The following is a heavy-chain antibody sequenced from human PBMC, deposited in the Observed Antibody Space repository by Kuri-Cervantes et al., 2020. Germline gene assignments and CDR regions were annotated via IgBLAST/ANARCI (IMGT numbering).Heavy chain of an antibody. J-gene: IGHJ4*02. V-gene: IGHV3-23*01. Sequence: ETLSLTCAASGVTFSNYAMSWVRQAPGKGLEWVSAISGSGDTTYYADSVKGRLTISRDNSENTLFLQMNSLRAEDTAVYYCARDDISGSSLGSYYFDYWGQGTLVTVSS. CDR3: ARDDISGSSLGSYYFDY. CDR2: ISGSGDTT. CDR1: GVTFSNYA. D-gene: IGHD1-26*01.